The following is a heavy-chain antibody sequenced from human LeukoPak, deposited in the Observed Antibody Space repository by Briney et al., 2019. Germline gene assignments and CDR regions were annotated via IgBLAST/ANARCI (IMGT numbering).Heavy chain of an antibody. J-gene: IGHJ3*02. Sequence: PGGSLRLSCAASGITFSSYGMHWVRQAPGKGLEWVAVISYDGSNKYYADSVKGRFTISRDNSKNTLYLQMNSLRAEDTAVYYCAKPSGSYYGDAFDIWGQGTMVNVSS. V-gene: IGHV3-30*18. CDR2: ISYDGSNK. CDR1: GITFSSYG. D-gene: IGHD1-26*01. CDR3: AKPSGSYYGDAFDI.